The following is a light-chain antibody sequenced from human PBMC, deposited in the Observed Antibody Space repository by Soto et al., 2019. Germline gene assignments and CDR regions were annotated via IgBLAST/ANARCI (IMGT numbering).Light chain of an antibody. CDR3: LLSYSGASYV. CDR2: DTS. V-gene: IGLV7-46*01. J-gene: IGLJ1*01. Sequence: QAVVTQEPSLTVSPGGTVTLTCGSSTGAVTGGHYTYWFQQKPGQAPRTLSYDTSNKHSWTPARFSGSLLGGKAALTLSGAQPEDEAEYYCLLSYSGASYVFGTGTKLTVL. CDR1: TGAVTGGHY.